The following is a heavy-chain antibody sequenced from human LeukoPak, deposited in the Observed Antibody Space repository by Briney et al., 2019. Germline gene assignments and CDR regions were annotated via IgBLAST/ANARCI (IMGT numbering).Heavy chain of an antibody. V-gene: IGHV4-39*07. J-gene: IGHJ6*02. D-gene: IGHD2-2*01. CDR2: IYYSGST. Sequence: PETLSLTCTVSGDSISSTNYYWDWIRQPPGKGLEWIGSIYYSGSTYYNPSLKSRVTISVDTSKNQFSLKLSSVTAADTAVYYCARDRCSSTSCYVGYYYYGMDVWGQGTTVTVS. CDR3: ARDRCSSTSCYVGYYYYGMDV. CDR1: GDSISSTNYY.